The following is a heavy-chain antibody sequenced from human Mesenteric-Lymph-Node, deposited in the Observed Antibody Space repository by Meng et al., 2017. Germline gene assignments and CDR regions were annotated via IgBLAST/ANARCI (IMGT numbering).Heavy chain of an antibody. V-gene: IGHV3-23*01. D-gene: IGHD3-22*01. Sequence: GGSLRLSCAASGFTFGAYAMSWVRQAPGKGLEWVSGISGSGGSTYYADSVKGRFTISRDNSKNTLYLQMNSLRAEDTAVYYCARLTYYYDSSGYYFDYWGQGTLVTVSS. J-gene: IGHJ4*02. CDR2: ISGSGGST. CDR3: ARLTYYYDSSGYYFDY. CDR1: GFTFGAYA.